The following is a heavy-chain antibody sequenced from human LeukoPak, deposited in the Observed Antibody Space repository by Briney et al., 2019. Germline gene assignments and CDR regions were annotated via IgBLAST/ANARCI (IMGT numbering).Heavy chain of an antibody. CDR1: GYPFTTSW. CDR2: IYAGNSDA. V-gene: IGHV5-51*01. CDR3: ARHAEGLFDY. J-gene: IGHJ4*02. Sequence: PGESLKISCQGFGYPFTTSWIGWVRQLPGKGLEWTAIIYAGNSDAKYSPSFQGQVTISADKSISTAYLQWSSLKASDTAMYYCARHAEGLFDYWGQGTLVTVSS.